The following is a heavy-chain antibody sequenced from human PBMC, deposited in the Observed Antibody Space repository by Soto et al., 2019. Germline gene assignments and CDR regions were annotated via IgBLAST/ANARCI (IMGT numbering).Heavy chain of an antibody. CDR1: GGTFSSYT. J-gene: IGHJ5*02. Sequence: QVQLVQSGAEVKKPGSSVKVSCKASGGTFSSYTISWVRQAPGQGLEWMGRIIPNLGIANYAQKFQGRVTITADKYTSTAYMELSSLRSEDTAVYYCARFGGSNWFDPWGQGTLVTVSS. CDR3: ARFGGSNWFDP. V-gene: IGHV1-69*02. CDR2: IIPNLGIA. D-gene: IGHD3-10*01.